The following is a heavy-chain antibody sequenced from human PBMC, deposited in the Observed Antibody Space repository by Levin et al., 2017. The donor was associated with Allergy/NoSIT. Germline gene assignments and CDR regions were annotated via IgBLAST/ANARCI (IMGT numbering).Heavy chain of an antibody. CDR3: ARSLYYDFWSGYSSAFDI. Sequence: SCAASGFTFSDYYMSWIRQAPGKGLEWVSYISSSGSTIYYADSVKGRFTISRDNAKNSLYLQMNSLRAEDTAVYYCARSLYYDFWSGYSSAFDIWGQGTMVTVSS. CDR2: ISSSGSTI. CDR1: GFTFSDYY. J-gene: IGHJ3*02. V-gene: IGHV3-11*01. D-gene: IGHD3-3*01.